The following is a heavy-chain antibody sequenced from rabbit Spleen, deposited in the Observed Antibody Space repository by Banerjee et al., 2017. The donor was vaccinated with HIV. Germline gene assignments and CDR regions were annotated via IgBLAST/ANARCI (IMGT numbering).Heavy chain of an antibody. D-gene: IGHD1-1*01. CDR2: INVVTGKA. CDR3: ARDLVGVIGWNFYL. Sequence: QEQLEESGGGLVKPGASLTLTCEASGFPFSEKAVMCWVRQAPGKGLTWIACINVVTGKAVYASWAKGRFTFSRTSSTTVTLRMTSLTAADRATYFCARDLVGVIGWNFYLWGPGTLVTVS. CDR1: GFPFSEKAV. J-gene: IGHJ4*01. V-gene: IGHV1S45*01.